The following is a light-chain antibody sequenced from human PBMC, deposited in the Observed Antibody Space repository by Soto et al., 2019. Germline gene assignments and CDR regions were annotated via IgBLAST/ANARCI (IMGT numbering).Light chain of an antibody. V-gene: IGKV1-5*01. Sequence: DIQMTQSPSNLSASVGDRVTITCGASHSISSGLAWYQQKPGKAPKLLIYDASSLQSGVPSRFSGSGAGTEFTLTISSLQADDFATNYCQQYNSLWTFGQGTKVEIK. CDR2: DAS. CDR1: HSISSG. J-gene: IGKJ1*01. CDR3: QQYNSLWT.